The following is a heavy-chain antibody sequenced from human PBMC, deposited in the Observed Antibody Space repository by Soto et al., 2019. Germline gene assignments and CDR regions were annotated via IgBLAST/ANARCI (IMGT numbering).Heavy chain of an antibody. V-gene: IGHV1-8*01. Sequence: GASVKVSCKASGYTFTSYDINWVRQATGQGLEWMGWMNPNSGNTGYAQKFQGRVTMTRNTSISTAYMELGSLRSEDTAVYYCARTPTKGGSWYLYWGQGTLVTVSS. CDR2: MNPNSGNT. CDR3: ARTPTKGGSWYLY. CDR1: GYTFTSYD. D-gene: IGHD6-13*01. J-gene: IGHJ4*02.